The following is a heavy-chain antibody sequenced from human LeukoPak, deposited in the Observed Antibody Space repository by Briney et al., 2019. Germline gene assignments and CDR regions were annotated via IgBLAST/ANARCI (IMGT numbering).Heavy chain of an antibody. D-gene: IGHD3-10*01. CDR3: ARHGGTSGRSYRQDAFDI. CDR1: GGSISGDY. J-gene: IGHJ3*02. V-gene: IGHV4-59*08. CDR2: IYYSGST. Sequence: SETLSLTCTVSGGSISGDYWSWIRQPPGKGLEWMGHIYYSGSTNYNPSLKSRVTISVDTSKNQFSLRLISVTAADTAVYYCARHGGTSGRSYRQDAFDIWSQGTMVTVSS.